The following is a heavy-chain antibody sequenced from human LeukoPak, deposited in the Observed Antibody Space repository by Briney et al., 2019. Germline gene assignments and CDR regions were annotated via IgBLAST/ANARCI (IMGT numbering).Heavy chain of an antibody. CDR3: AKDSITVTTPHYYYYYYMDV. V-gene: IGHV3-30*02. Sequence: GGSLRLSCAASGFTFSSYDMYWVRQAPGKGLDWVAFVRYDGSQKYYADSVKGRFTLSRDNSKNTLYLQMNSLRAEDTAVYYCAKDSITVTTPHYYYYYYMDVWGKGTTVTVSS. J-gene: IGHJ6*03. CDR2: VRYDGSQK. D-gene: IGHD4-17*01. CDR1: GFTFSSYD.